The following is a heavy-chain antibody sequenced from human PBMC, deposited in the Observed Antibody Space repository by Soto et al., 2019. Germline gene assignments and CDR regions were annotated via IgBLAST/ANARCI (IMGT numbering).Heavy chain of an antibody. J-gene: IGHJ4*02. Sequence: SETLSLTCTVSGGSVSSGSYYWSWIRQPPGKGLERIGYIYYSGSTNYNPSLKSRVTISVDTSKNLFSLKLSSVTGADTAVYYCARIPPLYSYSIVGATTGYFDYWCQGTLVTVSS. D-gene: IGHD1-26*01. CDR1: GGSVSSGSYY. CDR2: IYYSGST. CDR3: ARIPPLYSYSIVGATTGYFDY. V-gene: IGHV4-61*01.